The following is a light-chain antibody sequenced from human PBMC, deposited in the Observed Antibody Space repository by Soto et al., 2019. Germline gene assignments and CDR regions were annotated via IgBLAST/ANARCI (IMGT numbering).Light chain of an antibody. CDR3: QHYNTWPT. CDR2: GAS. CDR1: QSVAGSY. Sequence: EIVLTQSPGTLSLSPGERATLSCRASQSVAGSYLAWYQQKPGQAPRLLIYGASSRATGVPARFSGSGSGTEFTLTISSLQSEDSALYYCQHYNTWPTFGPGTKVDIK. V-gene: IGKV3-15*01. J-gene: IGKJ3*01.